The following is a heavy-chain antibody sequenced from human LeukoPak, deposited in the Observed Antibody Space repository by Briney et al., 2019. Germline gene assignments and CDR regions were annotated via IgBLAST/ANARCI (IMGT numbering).Heavy chain of an antibody. V-gene: IGHV1-2*02. J-gene: IGHJ4*02. Sequence: ASVTVSCKASGYTFTGYYMHWVRQAPGQGLEWMGWINPNSGGTNYAQKFQGRVTMTRDKSIRTAYMELSRLTSDDTAVYYCARIIYSLYYFDYWGQGTLVTVSS. CDR2: INPNSGGT. D-gene: IGHD2-15*01. CDR1: GYTFTGYY. CDR3: ARIIYSLYYFDY.